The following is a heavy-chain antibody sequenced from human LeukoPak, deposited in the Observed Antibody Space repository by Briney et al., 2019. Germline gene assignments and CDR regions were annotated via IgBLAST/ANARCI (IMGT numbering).Heavy chain of an antibody. CDR1: GYTFTGYY. CDR3: ARVPVAGTRFDY. D-gene: IGHD6-19*01. V-gene: IGHV1-2*02. J-gene: IGHJ4*02. Sequence: ASVKVSCKASGYTFTGYYMHWVRQAPGQGLAWMGWINPNSGGTNYAQKFQGRVTMTRDTSISTAHMELSRLRSDDTAVYYCARVPVAGTRFDYWGQGTLVTVSS. CDR2: INPNSGGT.